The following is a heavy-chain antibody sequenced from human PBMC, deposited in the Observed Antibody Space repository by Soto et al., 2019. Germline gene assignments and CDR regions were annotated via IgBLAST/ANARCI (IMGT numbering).Heavy chain of an antibody. D-gene: IGHD1-26*01. J-gene: IGHJ4*02. CDR1: GGSISSSSYY. CDR2: IYYSGST. Sequence: QLQLQESGPGLVKPSETLSLTCTVSGGSISSSSYYWGWIRQPPGKGLEWIGSIYYSGSTYYNPSLKSRVTISVDTSKNQFSLKLSSVTAADTAVYYCARHFQVGATTFFDYWGQGTLVTVSS. V-gene: IGHV4-39*01. CDR3: ARHFQVGATTFFDY.